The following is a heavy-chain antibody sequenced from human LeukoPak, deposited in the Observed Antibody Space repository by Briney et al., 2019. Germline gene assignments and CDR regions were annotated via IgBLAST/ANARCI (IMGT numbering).Heavy chain of an antibody. CDR1: GYNLTELS. CDR2: FDPEHGET. CDR3: ATDMVGYCGSEDCYSETY. J-gene: IGHJ4*02. V-gene: IGHV1-24*01. D-gene: IGHD2-15*01. Sequence: GASVKVSCKVSGYNLTELSMHWVRQAPGKGLEWMGGFDPEHGETIYAQKFQGRIVITEETSTDTAYMELNSLRSDDTAVYYCATDMVGYCGSEDCYSETYWGQGTLVTVSS.